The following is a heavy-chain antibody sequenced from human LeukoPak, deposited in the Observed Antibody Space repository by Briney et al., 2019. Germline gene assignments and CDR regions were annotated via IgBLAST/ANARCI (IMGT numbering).Heavy chain of an antibody. D-gene: IGHD3-10*01. CDR3: ARDLITMVRGVMSWFDP. J-gene: IGHJ5*02. CDR1: GYTFTSHG. V-gene: IGHV1-18*01. CDR2: ISAYNGNT. Sequence: GASVKVSCKXSGYTFTSHGISWVRQAPGQGLEWMGRISAYNGNTNCAQKLQGRVTMTTDTSTSTAYMELRSLRSDDTAVYYCARDLITMVRGVMSWFDPWGQGTLVTVSS.